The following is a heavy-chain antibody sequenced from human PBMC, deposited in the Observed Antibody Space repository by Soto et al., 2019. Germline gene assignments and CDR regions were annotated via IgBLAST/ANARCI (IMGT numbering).Heavy chain of an antibody. CDR2: ISSSGSTI. V-gene: IGHV3-48*03. J-gene: IGHJ6*02. Sequence: PGGSLRLSCAASGFTFSSYEMNWVRQAPGKGLEWVSYISSSGSTIYYADSVKGRFTISRDNAKNSLYLQMNSLRAEDTAVYYCARASVPMVRGVSLTTYYYYGMDVWGQGTTVTV. D-gene: IGHD3-10*01. CDR3: ARASVPMVRGVSLTTYYYYGMDV. CDR1: GFTFSSYE.